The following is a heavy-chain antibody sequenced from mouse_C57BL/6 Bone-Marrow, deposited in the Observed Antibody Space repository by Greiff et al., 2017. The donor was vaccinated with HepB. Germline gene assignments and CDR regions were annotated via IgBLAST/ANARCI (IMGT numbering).Heavy chain of an antibody. Sequence: QVQLQQPGAELVMPGASVKLSCKASGYTFTSYWMHWVKQRPGQGLEWIGEIDTSDSYTNYNQKFKGKSTLTVDKSSSTAYMQLSSLTSEDSAVYYCARDGTRAWFAYWGQGTLVTVAA. J-gene: IGHJ3*01. CDR1: GYTFTSYW. D-gene: IGHD4-1*01. CDR2: IDTSDSYT. V-gene: IGHV1-69*01. CDR3: ARDGTRAWFAY.